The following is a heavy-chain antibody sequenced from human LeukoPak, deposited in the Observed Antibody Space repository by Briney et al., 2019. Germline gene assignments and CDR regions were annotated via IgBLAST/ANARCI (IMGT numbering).Heavy chain of an antibody. J-gene: IGHJ4*02. CDR1: GFTFSSYG. Sequence: GGSLRLSCAASGFTFSSYGMHWVRQAPGKGLEWVAVISYDGSNKYYADSVKGRFTISRDNSKNTLYLQMNSLRAEDTAVYYRAKERKWPPEGGSGWYPPDYWGQGTLVTVSS. CDR2: ISYDGSNK. D-gene: IGHD6-19*01. CDR3: AKERKWPPEGGSGWYPPDY. V-gene: IGHV3-30*18.